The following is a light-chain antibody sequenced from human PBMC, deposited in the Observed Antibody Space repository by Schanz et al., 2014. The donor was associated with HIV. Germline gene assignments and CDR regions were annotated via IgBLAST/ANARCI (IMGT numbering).Light chain of an antibody. Sequence: QSVLTQPPSVSGAPGQRVTISCTGSSSNIGAGYNIHWYQQLPGTAPKLLIYGNSNRPSGVPDRFSGSKSGTSASLAITGLQAEDEADYYCCSYAGSRTLLLGGGTQLTVL. CDR3: CSYAGSRTLL. V-gene: IGLV1-40*01. CDR1: SSNIGAGYN. CDR2: GNS. J-gene: IGLJ2*01.